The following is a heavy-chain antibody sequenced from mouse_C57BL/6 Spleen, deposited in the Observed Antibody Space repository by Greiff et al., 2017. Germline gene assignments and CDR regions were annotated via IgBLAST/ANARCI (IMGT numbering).Heavy chain of an antibody. V-gene: IGHV3-6*01. Sequence: EVKLMESGPGLVKPSQSLSLTCSVTGYSITSGYYWNWIRQFPGNKLEWMGYISYDGRNNYNPSLKNRISITRDTSKNQFFLKLNSVTTEDTATYYCARGDYYGSFAYWGQGTLVTVSA. J-gene: IGHJ3*01. CDR2: ISYDGRN. CDR1: GYSITSGYY. D-gene: IGHD1-1*01. CDR3: ARGDYYGSFAY.